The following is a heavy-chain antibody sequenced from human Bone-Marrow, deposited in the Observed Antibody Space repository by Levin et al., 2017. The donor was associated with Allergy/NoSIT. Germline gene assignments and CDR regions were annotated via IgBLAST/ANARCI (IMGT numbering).Heavy chain of an antibody. J-gene: IGHJ5*02. CDR2: IYPDDSQT. CDR1: GYMFTSYW. CDR3: ARRDFEVVFTTHSLNNWFDP. V-gene: IGHV5-51*01. Sequence: HGESLKISCKGSGYMFTSYWIGWVRQMPGKGLEWMGSIYPDDSQTRYSPSFQGQVTISADRSISTAYLQWSSLKASDTATYYCARRDFEVVFTTHSLNNWFDPWGQGTLVTVSS. D-gene: IGHD3-22*01.